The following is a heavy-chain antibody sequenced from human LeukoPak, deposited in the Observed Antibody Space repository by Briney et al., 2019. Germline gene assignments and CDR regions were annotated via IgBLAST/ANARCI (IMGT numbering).Heavy chain of an antibody. Sequence: GGSLRLSCAASGFTVSSNYMSWVRQAPGKGLEWVSVIYSGVSTYYADSVKGRFTISRDNSKNTLYLQMNSLRAEDTAVYYCARDRYYDSSGYYGAFDIWGQGTMVTVSS. CDR3: ARDRYYDSSGYYGAFDI. D-gene: IGHD3-22*01. V-gene: IGHV3-53*01. J-gene: IGHJ3*02. CDR1: GFTVSSNY. CDR2: IYSGVST.